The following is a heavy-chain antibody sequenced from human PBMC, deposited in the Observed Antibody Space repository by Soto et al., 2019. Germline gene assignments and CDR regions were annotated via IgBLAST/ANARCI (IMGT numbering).Heavy chain of an antibody. D-gene: IGHD3-10*01. Sequence: SETLSLTCTVSGGSISSYYWSWIRQPPGKGLEWIGYIYYSGSTNYNPSLKSRVTISVDTSKNQFSLKLSSVTAADTAVYYCARTGVGEFHSYYGMDGWGQGTRVTVSS. CDR2: IYYSGST. CDR3: ARTGVGEFHSYYGMDG. V-gene: IGHV4-59*01. J-gene: IGHJ6*02. CDR1: GGSISSYY.